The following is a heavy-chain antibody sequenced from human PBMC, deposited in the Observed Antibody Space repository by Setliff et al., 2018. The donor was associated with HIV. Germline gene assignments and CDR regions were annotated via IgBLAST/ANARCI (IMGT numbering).Heavy chain of an antibody. CDR2: ISSGSSYT. D-gene: IGHD3-10*01. Sequence: KPGGSLRLSCAASGFTFSTYSLNWVRQAPGKGLEWVSSISSGSSYTYYTDSMKGRFTISRDNAKNSLYLQMNSLRAEDTAVYYCTRGNMVRGVIVRDYFDYWGQGTLVTVSS. CDR3: TRGNMVRGVIVRDYFDY. CDR1: GFTFSTYS. V-gene: IGHV3-21*01. J-gene: IGHJ4*02.